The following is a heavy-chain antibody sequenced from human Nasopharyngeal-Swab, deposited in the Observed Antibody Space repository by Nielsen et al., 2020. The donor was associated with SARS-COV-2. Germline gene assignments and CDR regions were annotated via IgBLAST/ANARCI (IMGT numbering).Heavy chain of an antibody. J-gene: IGHJ5*02. Sequence: GGSLRLSCAASGFTFSSYGMHWVRQAPGKGLEWVSGISWNSGSIGYADSVKGRFTISRDNAKNSLYLQMNSLRAEDTALYYCAKDQVHYYGSGSYYSTQSNWFDPWGQGTLVTVSS. CDR3: AKDQVHYYGSGSYYSTQSNWFDP. CDR2: ISWNSGSI. V-gene: IGHV3-9*01. CDR1: GFTFSSYG. D-gene: IGHD3-10*01.